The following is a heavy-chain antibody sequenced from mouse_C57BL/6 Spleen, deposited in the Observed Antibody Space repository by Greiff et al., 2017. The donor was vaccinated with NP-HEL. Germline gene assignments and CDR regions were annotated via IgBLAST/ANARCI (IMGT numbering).Heavy chain of an antibody. J-gene: IGHJ2*01. CDR1: GFNIKDDY. V-gene: IGHV14-4*01. D-gene: IGHD4-1*01. Sequence: EVQLQQSGAELVRPGASVKLSCTASGFNIKDDYMHWVKQRPEQGLEWIGWIDPENGDTEYASKFQGKATITADTSSNTAYLQLSSLTSEDTAVYYWTTGTGTSFDYWGQGTTLTVSS. CDR3: TTGTGTSFDY. CDR2: IDPENGDT.